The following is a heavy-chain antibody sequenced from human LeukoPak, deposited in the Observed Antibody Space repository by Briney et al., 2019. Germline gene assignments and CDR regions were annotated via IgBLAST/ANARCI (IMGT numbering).Heavy chain of an antibody. J-gene: IGHJ6*03. Sequence: SETLSLTCTVSGGSISSYYWSWIRQPPGKGLEWIGYIYYSGSTNYNPSLKSRVTISVDTSKNQFSLKQSSVTAADTAVYYCARDARIQLSGGYYYYYMDVWGKGTTVTVSS. CDR3: ARDARIQLSGGYYYYYMDV. CDR1: GGSISSYY. D-gene: IGHD5-18*01. CDR2: IYYSGST. V-gene: IGHV4-59*01.